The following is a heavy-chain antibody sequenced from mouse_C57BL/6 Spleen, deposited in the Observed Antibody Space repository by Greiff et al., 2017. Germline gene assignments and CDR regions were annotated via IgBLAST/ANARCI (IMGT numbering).Heavy chain of an antibody. CDR1: GYSFTGYY. CDR3: AKLGRNWYFDV. D-gene: IGHD4-1*01. CDR2: INPSTGGT. Sequence: EVNLVESGPELVKPGASVKISCKASGYSFTGYYMNWVKQSPEKSLEWIGEINPSTGGTTSNQKFKATATLTVDKSSSTAYMQLKSLTSEDSAVYYCAKLGRNWYFDVWGTGTTVTVSS. J-gene: IGHJ1*03. V-gene: IGHV1-42*01.